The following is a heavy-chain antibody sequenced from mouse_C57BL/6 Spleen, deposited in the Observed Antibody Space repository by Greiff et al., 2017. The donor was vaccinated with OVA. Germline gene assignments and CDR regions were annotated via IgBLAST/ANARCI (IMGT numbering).Heavy chain of an antibody. D-gene: IGHD2-4*01. V-gene: IGHV3-6*01. CDR1: GYSITSGYY. CDR2: ISYDGSN. J-gene: IGHJ4*01. Sequence: EVQRVESGPGLVKPSQSLSLTCSVTGYSITSGYYWNWIRQFPGNKLEWMGYISYDGSNNYNPSLKNRISITRDTSKNQFFLKLNSVTTEDTATYYCASYDYDEKGYAMDYWGQGTSVTVSS. CDR3: ASYDYDEKGYAMDY.